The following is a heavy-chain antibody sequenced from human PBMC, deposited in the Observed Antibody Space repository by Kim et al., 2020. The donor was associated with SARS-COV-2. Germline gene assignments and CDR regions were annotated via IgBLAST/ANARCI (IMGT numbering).Heavy chain of an antibody. V-gene: IGHV3-23*01. CDR2: ISGSGGST. CDR3: AKDLDPTYYYDSSGSDAFDI. J-gene: IGHJ3*02. CDR1: GFTFSSYA. Sequence: GGSLRLSCAASGFTFSSYAMSWVRQAPGKGLEWVSAISGSGGSTYYADSVKGRFTISRDNSKNTLYLLMNSLRAEDTAVYYCAKDLDPTYYYDSSGSDAFDIWGQGTMVTVSS. D-gene: IGHD3-22*01.